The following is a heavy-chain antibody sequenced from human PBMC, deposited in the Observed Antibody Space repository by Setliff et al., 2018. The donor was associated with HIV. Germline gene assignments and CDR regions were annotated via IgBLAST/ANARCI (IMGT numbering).Heavy chain of an antibody. V-gene: IGHV4-61*01. CDR2: IYYSGST. D-gene: IGHD3-22*01. Sequence: SETLSLTCTVSGDFFSSDYYWGWIRQSPGKGLDWIGYIYYSGSTNYNPSLKSRVTISVDTSKNQFSLKLSSVTAADTAVYYCARVLDYYDISPYYFDYWGQGTLVTVSS. CDR1: GDFFSSDYY. J-gene: IGHJ4*02. CDR3: ARVLDYYDISPYYFDY.